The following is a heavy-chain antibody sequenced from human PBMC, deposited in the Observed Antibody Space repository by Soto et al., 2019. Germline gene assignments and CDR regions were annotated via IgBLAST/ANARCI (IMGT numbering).Heavy chain of an antibody. D-gene: IGHD6-19*01. J-gene: IGHJ1*01. CDR1: GYTFTSYG. Sequence: QVQLVQSGAEVKKPGDSVKVSCKASGYTFTSYGISWVRQAPGQGLEWMGWISAYNGNTNYAQKLQGRVTMTTDRSTSTAYLELRSLRTADTVVYYCSRAPSPSSGWYRGYFQHWGQVTLVTVSS. CDR2: ISAYNGNT. CDR3: SRAPSPSSGWYRGYFQH. V-gene: IGHV1-18*04.